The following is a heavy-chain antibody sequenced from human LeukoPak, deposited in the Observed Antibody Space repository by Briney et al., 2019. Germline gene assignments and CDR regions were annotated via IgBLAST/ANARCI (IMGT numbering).Heavy chain of an antibody. CDR2: MNPKSANT. V-gene: IGHV1-8*01. CDR3: ARGPPESSSSDY. Sequence: VASVTVSCKASGYTFTSYDINWVRQAPGQGLEWMGWMNPKSANTGYAQKFQGRVTMTRNTSISTAYMEVTSLRSEDTAVYYCARGPPESSSSDYWGQGTLVTVSS. D-gene: IGHD6-13*01. CDR1: GYTFTSYD. J-gene: IGHJ4*02.